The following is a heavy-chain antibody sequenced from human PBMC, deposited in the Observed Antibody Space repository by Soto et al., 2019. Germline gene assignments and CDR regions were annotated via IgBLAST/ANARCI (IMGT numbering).Heavy chain of an antibody. V-gene: IGHV1-2*02. Sequence: ASVKVSCKASGYTFTSYYVDWVRQAPGQGLEWMGWINPNTGTTNYAQKFQGRVTITADESTSTAYMELSSLRSEDTAVYYCASRTTDYSNYVFDYWGQGTLVTVSS. CDR1: GYTFTSYY. D-gene: IGHD4-4*01. J-gene: IGHJ4*02. CDR2: INPNTGTT. CDR3: ASRTTDYSNYVFDY.